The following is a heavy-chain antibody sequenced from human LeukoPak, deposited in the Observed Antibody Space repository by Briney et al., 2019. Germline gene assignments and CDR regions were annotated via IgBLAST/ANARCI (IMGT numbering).Heavy chain of an antibody. Sequence: ASVKVSCKASGGTFSSYAISWVRQAPGQGLEWMGGITPIFGTANYAQKFQGRVTITADESTSTAYMELSSLRSEDTAVYYCARDGDRVVPAAPTRDFDYWGQGTLVTVSS. CDR3: ARDGDRVVPAAPTRDFDY. D-gene: IGHD2-2*01. CDR1: GGTFSSYA. CDR2: ITPIFGTA. J-gene: IGHJ4*02. V-gene: IGHV1-69*13.